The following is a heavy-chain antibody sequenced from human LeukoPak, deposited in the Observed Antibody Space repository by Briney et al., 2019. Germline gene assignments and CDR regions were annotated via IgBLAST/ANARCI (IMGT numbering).Heavy chain of an antibody. D-gene: IGHD3-22*01. CDR1: GFTFSSYG. J-gene: IGHJ3*02. CDR3: AKEAVNYYDSSGYFDDAFDI. CDR2: ISYDESNK. Sequence: PGGSLRLSCAASGFTFSSYGMHWVRQAPGKGLEWVAVISYDESNKYYADSVKGRFTISRDNSKNTLYLQMNSLRAGDTAVYYCAKEAVNYYDSSGYFDDAFDIWGQGTMVTVSS. V-gene: IGHV3-30*18.